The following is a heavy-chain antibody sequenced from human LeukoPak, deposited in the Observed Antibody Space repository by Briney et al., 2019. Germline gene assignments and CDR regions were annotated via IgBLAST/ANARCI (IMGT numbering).Heavy chain of an antibody. D-gene: IGHD6-13*01. CDR1: GDSFSGYY. CDR3: ARDMGIAAAGSFDY. V-gene: IGHV4-34*01. CDR2: INHSGST. Sequence: SETLSLTCAVYGDSFSGYYWSWIRQPPGKGLEWIGEINHSGSTNYNPSLKRRVTISVDTSKNQFSLKLSSVTAADTAVYYCARDMGIAAAGSFDYWGQGTLVTVSS. J-gene: IGHJ4*02.